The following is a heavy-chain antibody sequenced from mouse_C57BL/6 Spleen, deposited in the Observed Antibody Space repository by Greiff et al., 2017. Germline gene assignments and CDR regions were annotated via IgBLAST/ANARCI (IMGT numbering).Heavy chain of an antibody. CDR1: GYTFTSYW. V-gene: IGHV1-52*01. CDR2: IDPSDSET. Sequence: VQLQQPGAELVRPGSSVKLSCKASGYTFTSYWMHWVKQRPIQGLEWIGNIDPSDSETHYNQKFKDKATLTVDKSSSTAYMQLSSLTSEDSAVYYCARMGDSNYLYYFDCWGQGTTVTVSS. J-gene: IGHJ2*01. D-gene: IGHD2-5*01. CDR3: ARMGDSNYLYYFDC.